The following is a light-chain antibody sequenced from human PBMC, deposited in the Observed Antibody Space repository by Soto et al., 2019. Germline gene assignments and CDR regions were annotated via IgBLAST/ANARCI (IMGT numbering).Light chain of an antibody. V-gene: IGLV2-14*01. J-gene: IGLJ1*01. CDR1: SSDVGGYNY. Sequence: QSVLTQPASVSGSPGQSITISCTGTSSDVGGYNYVSWYQQHPGKAPKLMIYDVSNRPSGVSNRFSGSKSGNTASLTISGLQAEDEAVYYCSSYTSSSTLDYVFATGTKVTDL. CDR3: SSYTSSSTLDYV. CDR2: DVS.